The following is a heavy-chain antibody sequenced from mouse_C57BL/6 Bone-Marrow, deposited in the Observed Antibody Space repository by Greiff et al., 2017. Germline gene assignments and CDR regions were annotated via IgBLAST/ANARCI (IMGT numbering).Heavy chain of an antibody. CDR2: INPSTGGT. Sequence: VQLQQSGPELVKPGASVKISCKASGYSFTGYYMNWVKQSPEKSLERIGEINPSTGGTTYNQKFKAKATLTVDKSSSTAYMQLKSLTSEDSAVYYCARRGTVDYWGQGTTLTVSS. V-gene: IGHV1-42*01. J-gene: IGHJ2*01. CDR1: GYSFTGYY. CDR3: ARRGTVDY. D-gene: IGHD3-3*01.